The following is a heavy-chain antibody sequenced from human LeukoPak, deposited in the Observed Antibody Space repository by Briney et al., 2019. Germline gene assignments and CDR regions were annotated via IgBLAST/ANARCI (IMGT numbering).Heavy chain of an antibody. J-gene: IGHJ3*02. V-gene: IGHV1-69*01. D-gene: IGHD3-10*01. CDR1: GGHFRKYA. CDR3: ARVGRITMVRGVISAAFAI. Sequence: VEASLRASGGHFRKYAIRWGRPAPGQGGGWMGGNIPIFRTANYAQKFQGRVTITAHESTSTAYMELSSLRSEDTAVYYCARVGRITMVRGVISAAFAIWGQGTMVTVSS. CDR2: NIPIFRTA.